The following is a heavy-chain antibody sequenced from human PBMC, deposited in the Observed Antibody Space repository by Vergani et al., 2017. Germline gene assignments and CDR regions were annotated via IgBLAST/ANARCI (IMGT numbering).Heavy chain of an antibody. Sequence: QVQLVESGGGVVQPGRSLRLSCAASGFTFSSYGMHWVRQAPGKGLEWVAVIWYDGSNKYYADSVKGRFTISRDNSKNTLYLQMNSLRAEDTAVYYCARGIWDSGYDYLSFWGQGTLVTVSS. J-gene: IGHJ4*02. CDR2: IWYDGSNK. V-gene: IGHV3-33*01. D-gene: IGHD5-12*01. CDR1: GFTFSSYG. CDR3: ARGIWDSGYDYLSF.